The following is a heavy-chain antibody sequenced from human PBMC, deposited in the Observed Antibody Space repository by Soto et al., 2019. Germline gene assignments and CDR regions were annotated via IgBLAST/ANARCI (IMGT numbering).Heavy chain of an antibody. V-gene: IGHV1-69*01. D-gene: IGHD3-9*01. CDR2: IIPLFGST. CDR1: GDTFTSYS. Sequence: QVQLVQSGAEVKKPGSSVRVSCKASGDTFTSYSINWLRQAPGHGPDWMGGIIPLFGSTKFAQKFQGRVNITADVSTSTAYMELSCLTSDDTAIYYCATQGDNFNYDIPPFDPWGQGTLVTVSS. J-gene: IGHJ5*02. CDR3: ATQGDNFNYDIPPFDP.